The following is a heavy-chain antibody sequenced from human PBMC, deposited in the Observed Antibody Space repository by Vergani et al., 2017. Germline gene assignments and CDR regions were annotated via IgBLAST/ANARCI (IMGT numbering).Heavy chain of an antibody. Sequence: QVQLVESGGGVVQPGGSLRLSCAASGFTFSSYGMHWVRQAPGKGLEWVAFIRYDGSNKYYADSVKGRFTISRDNSKNTLYLQMNSLRAEDTAVYYCAKAYGGKGNPMPNDYWGQGTRVTVSS. V-gene: IGHV3-30*02. D-gene: IGHD4-23*01. J-gene: IGHJ4*02. CDR2: IRYDGSNK. CDR3: AKAYGGKGNPMPNDY. CDR1: GFTFSSYG.